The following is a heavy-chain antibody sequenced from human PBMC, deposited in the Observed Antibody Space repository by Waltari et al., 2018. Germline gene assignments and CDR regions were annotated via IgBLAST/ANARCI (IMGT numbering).Heavy chain of an antibody. Sequence: QVQLVQSGAEVKKPGSSVKVSCKASGGTLSSYPFPWVRQAPGQGLEWMGGIIPIFGTTNYAQKFQGRVTISADESTSTVFLELSSLRAEDTAVYYCARDFWSGTDYYYYMDVWGKGTTVTVSS. V-gene: IGHV1-69*01. CDR3: ARDFWSGTDYYYYMDV. CDR2: IIPIFGTT. J-gene: IGHJ6*03. CDR1: GGTLSSYP. D-gene: IGHD3-3*01.